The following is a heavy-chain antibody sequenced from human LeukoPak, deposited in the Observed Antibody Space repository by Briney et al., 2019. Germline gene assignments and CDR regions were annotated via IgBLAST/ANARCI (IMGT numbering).Heavy chain of an antibody. D-gene: IGHD2-8*01. J-gene: IGHJ4*02. V-gene: IGHV3-21*01. CDR1: AFSLNAYN. CDR3: AKIMVDSPYYFDY. CDR2: ISYTGTYI. Sequence: GGSLRLSCAASAFSLNAYNMNSVRRAPGKGLEWVSYISYTGTYIYYADSVKGRFTISRDNAKNSLYLQMNSLRAEDTAVYYCAKIMVDSPYYFDYWGQGTLVTVSS.